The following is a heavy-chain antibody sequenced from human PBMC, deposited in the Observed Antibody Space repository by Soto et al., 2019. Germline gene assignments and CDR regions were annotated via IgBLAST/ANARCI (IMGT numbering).Heavy chain of an antibody. J-gene: IGHJ4*02. V-gene: IGHV3-48*04. CDR3: ARDGGASTFDFDS. CDR2: MTASGVTM. Sequence: GGSVRLSCAASGFTFSGHGLNWIRQAPGKGLEWIAYMTASGVTMYADSVKGRFTISRDNAKNSLYLQMDSLRVEDTAVYYCARDGGASTFDFDSWGQGTLVTVSS. CDR1: GFTFSGHG. D-gene: IGHD3-10*01.